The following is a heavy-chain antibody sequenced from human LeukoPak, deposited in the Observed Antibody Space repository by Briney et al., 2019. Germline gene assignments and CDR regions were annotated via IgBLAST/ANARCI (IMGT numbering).Heavy chain of an antibody. CDR2: INHSGST. V-gene: IGHV4-34*01. CDR1: GGSFSGYY. D-gene: IGHD3-3*01. J-gene: IGHJ4*02. CDR3: ARRRFWSGPLGY. Sequence: PSETLSLTCAVYGGSFSGYYWSWIRQPPGKGLEWIGEINHSGSTNYNPSLKSRVTISVDTSKNQFSLKLSSVTAADTAVYYCARRRFWSGPLGYRGQGTLVTVSS.